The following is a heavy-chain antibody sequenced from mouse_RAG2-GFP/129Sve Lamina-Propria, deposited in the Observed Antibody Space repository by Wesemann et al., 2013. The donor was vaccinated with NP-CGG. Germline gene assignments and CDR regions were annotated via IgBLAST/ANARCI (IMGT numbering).Heavy chain of an antibody. D-gene: IGHD2-2*01. CDR2: IDPSDSYT. V-gene: IGHV1-69*02. CDR3: AIYGYADY. Sequence: VKQRPGQGLEWIGEIDPSDSYTNYNQKFKGKATLTVDKSSSTAYMQLSSLTSEDSAVYYCAIYGYADYWGQGTTLTVSS. J-gene: IGHJ2*01.